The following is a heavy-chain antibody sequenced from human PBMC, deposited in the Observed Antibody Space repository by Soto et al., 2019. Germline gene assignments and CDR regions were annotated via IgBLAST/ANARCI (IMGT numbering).Heavy chain of an antibody. CDR2: ISHSGTS. Sequence: NPSEALALTCTVSGYSISSGYYWSWIRQTPGKGLEWIGSISHSGTSFYNPSLRSRVPISMDTSNNHFSLKLNSLTATDTAVYYCARASGGHSWWGHWSDPWGPGTLVTVSS. CDR1: GYSISSGYY. D-gene: IGHD2-21*02. V-gene: IGHV4-38-2*02. J-gene: IGHJ5*02. CDR3: ARASGGHSWWGHWSDP.